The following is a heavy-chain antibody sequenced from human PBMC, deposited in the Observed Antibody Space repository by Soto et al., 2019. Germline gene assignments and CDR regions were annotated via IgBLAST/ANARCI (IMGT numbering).Heavy chain of an antibody. V-gene: IGHV3-48*01. CDR1: GFTFSSYS. J-gene: IGHJ5*02. Sequence: LRLSCAASGFTFSSYSMNWVRQAPGKGLEWVSYISSSSTIYYADSVKGRFTISRDNAKNSLYLQMNSLRAEDTAVYYCARDPDYGLNWFDPWGQGTLVTVSS. CDR3: ARDPDYGLNWFDP. CDR2: ISSSSTI. D-gene: IGHD4-17*01.